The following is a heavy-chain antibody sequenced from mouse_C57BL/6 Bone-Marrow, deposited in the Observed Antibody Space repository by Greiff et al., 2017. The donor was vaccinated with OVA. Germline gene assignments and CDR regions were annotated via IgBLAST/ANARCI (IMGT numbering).Heavy chain of an antibody. CDR3: ARDYGSSYVDY. J-gene: IGHJ2*01. D-gene: IGHD1-1*01. CDR2: IYPRSGNT. CDR1: GYTFTSYG. V-gene: IGHV1-81*01. Sequence: VKLQESGAELARPGASVKLSCKASGYTFTSYGISWVKQRTGQGLEWIGAIYPRSGNTYYTEKFKGKATLTADQSSSTAYMGLRSLTSEDSEVYFCARDYGSSYVDYWGQGTTLTVSS.